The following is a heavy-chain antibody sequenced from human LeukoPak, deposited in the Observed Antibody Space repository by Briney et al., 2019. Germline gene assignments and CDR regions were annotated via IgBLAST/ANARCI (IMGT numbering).Heavy chain of an antibody. J-gene: IGHJ6*02. CDR3: ATSPYYYYGMDV. Sequence: GGSLRLSCAASGFTFSNYGMHWVRQAPGKGLEWVAFIEYDGTNTHFADSVRGRFTISRDNSEDTLYLQMNSLRAEDTAVYYCATSPYYYYGMDVWGQGTTVTVSS. V-gene: IGHV3-30*02. CDR2: IEYDGTNT. CDR1: GFTFSNYG.